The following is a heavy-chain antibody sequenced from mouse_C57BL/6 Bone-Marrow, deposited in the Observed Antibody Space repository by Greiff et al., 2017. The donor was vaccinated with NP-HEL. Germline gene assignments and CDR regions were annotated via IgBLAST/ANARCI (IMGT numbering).Heavy chain of an antibody. CDR3: ARDDGYWIYYYAMDY. J-gene: IGHJ4*01. D-gene: IGHD2-3*01. CDR2: INPYNGGT. Sequence: EVQLQQSGPVLVKPGASVKMSCKASGYTFTDYYMNWVKQSHGKSLEWIGGINPYNGGTSYNQKFKGKATLTVDKSSSTAYMELNSLTSEDSAVYYCARDDGYWIYYYAMDYWGQGTSVTVSS. CDR1: GYTFTDYY. V-gene: IGHV1-19*01.